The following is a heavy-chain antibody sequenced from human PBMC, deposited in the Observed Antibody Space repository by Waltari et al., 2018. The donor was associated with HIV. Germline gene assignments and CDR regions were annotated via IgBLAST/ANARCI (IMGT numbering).Heavy chain of an antibody. J-gene: IGHJ5*02. CDR3: ARAVAYDFWSDPRGWFDP. D-gene: IGHD3-3*01. CDR1: GGSISSYY. V-gene: IGHV4-59*01. CDR2: IYYSGST. Sequence: QVQLQESGPGLVKPSETLSLTCTVSGGSISSYYWSWIRQPPGKGLEWIGYIYYSGSTNYNPSLKSRVTISVDTSKNQFSLKLSSVTAADTAVYYCARAVAYDFWSDPRGWFDPWGQGTLVTVSS.